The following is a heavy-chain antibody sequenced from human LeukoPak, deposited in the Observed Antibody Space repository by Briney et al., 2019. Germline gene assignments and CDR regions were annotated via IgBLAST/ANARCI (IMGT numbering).Heavy chain of an antibody. CDR1: GFTFSSYS. D-gene: IGHD2-21*02. Sequence: GGSLRLSCAVSGFTFSSYSMNWVRQAPGKGLEWVSSISSSGSYMYYADSVEGRFTISRDNPKNTLYLQMNSLRVEDTAVYYCARTPRGGVTAIYWGQGTLVTVSS. CDR2: ISSSGSYM. CDR3: ARTPRGGVTAIY. V-gene: IGHV3-21*01. J-gene: IGHJ4*02.